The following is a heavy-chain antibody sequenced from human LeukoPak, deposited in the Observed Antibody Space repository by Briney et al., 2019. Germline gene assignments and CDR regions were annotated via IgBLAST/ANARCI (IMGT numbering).Heavy chain of an antibody. CDR2: IYHSGST. CDR1: GVSISSYY. D-gene: IGHD3-10*01. Sequence: SETLSLTCTVSGVSISSYYWSWIRQPPGKGLEWIGYIYHSGSTYYNPSLKSRVTISVDTSKNQFSLKLSSVTAADTAVYYCARLLGGSGSYPGYWGQGTLVTVSS. J-gene: IGHJ4*02. V-gene: IGHV4-59*08. CDR3: ARLLGGSGSYPGY.